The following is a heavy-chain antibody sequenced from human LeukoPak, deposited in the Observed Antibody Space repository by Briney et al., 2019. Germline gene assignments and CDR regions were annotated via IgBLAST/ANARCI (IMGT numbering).Heavy chain of an antibody. V-gene: IGHV3-66*01. D-gene: IGHD3-10*02. Sequence: QPGGSLRLSCVPSGFTVSTNYMSWVRQAPGRGLEWVSVIYGGGDTSYADSVKGRFTISRDNAKNSLYLQMNSLRAEDTAVYYCAELGITMIGGVWGKGTTVTISS. CDR3: AELGITMIGGV. CDR2: IYGGGDT. CDR1: GFTVSTNY. J-gene: IGHJ6*04.